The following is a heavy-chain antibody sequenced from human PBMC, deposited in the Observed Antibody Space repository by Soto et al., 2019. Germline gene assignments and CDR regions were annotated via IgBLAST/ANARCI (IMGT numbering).Heavy chain of an antibody. CDR1: GYTFPSYG. Sequence: QVQLVQSGAEVKKPGASVMVSCKASGYTFPSYGISWVRQAPGQGLEWMGWISAYNGNTNYAQNPKGRITMTTATSTSTAYMELRSLRSDDTAVYYCARDSPPVDYWGQGTLVTVSS. J-gene: IGHJ4*02. V-gene: IGHV1-18*01. CDR3: ARDSPPVDY. CDR2: ISAYNGNT.